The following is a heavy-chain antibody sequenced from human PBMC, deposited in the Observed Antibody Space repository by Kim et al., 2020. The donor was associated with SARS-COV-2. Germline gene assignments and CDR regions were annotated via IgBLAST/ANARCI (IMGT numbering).Heavy chain of an antibody. D-gene: IGHD6-13*01. V-gene: IGHV1-58*01. CDR2: T. Sequence: TNDAQKYQERVTITRDKSTSTAYMELSSLRSEDTAVYYCAAGSSSWLFDYWGQGTLVTVSS. CDR3: AAGSSSWLFDY. J-gene: IGHJ4*02.